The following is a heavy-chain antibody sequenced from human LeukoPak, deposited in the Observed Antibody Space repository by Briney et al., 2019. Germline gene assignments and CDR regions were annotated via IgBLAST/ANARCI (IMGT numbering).Heavy chain of an antibody. Sequence: PSETLSLTCTVSGGSISSYYWSWIRQPAGKGLEWIGRIYTSGSTNYNPSLKSRVTISVDKSKNQFSLKLSSVTAADTAVYYCARDPVGHKGPTLEYNWFVPWGQGTLVTVSS. D-gene: IGHD1-1*01. V-gene: IGHV4-4*07. CDR1: GGSISSYY. J-gene: IGHJ5*02. CDR2: IYTSGST. CDR3: ARDPVGHKGPTLEYNWFVP.